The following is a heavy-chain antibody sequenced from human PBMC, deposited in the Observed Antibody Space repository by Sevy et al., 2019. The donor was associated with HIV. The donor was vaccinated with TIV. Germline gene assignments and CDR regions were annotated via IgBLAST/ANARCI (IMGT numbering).Heavy chain of an antibody. CDR3: ARDGYYDFWSGYSYYYYYGMDV. CDR1: GFTFSSYS. CDR2: ISSSSSTI. V-gene: IGHV3-48*02. Sequence: GGSLRLSCAASGFTFSSYSMNWVRQAPGKGLEWVSYISSSSSTIYYADSVKGRFTISRDNAKNSLYLEMNSLRDEDTVVYYCARDGYYDFWSGYSYYYYYGMDVWGQGTTVTVSS. D-gene: IGHD3-3*01. J-gene: IGHJ6*02.